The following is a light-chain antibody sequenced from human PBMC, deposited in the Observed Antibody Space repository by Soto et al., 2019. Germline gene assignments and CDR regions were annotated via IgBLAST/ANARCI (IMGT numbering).Light chain of an antibody. CDR3: QVWVSSSDHYV. Sequence: SYELTQPPSVSVAPGKTARITCGGNNIGSKSVHWYQQKPGQAPVLVIYYDSDRPSGIPERFSGSNSGNTATLTISRVEAGDEADYYCQVWVSSSDHYVFGTGTKVTV. J-gene: IGLJ1*01. CDR2: YDS. V-gene: IGLV3-21*04. CDR1: NIGSKS.